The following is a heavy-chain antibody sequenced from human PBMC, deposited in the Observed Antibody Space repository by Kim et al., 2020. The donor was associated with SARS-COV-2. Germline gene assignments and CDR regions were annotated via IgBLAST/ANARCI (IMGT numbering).Heavy chain of an antibody. CDR2: ISYDGSNK. J-gene: IGHJ3*02. D-gene: IGHD3-22*01. CDR1: GFTFSSYG. CDR3: AKATSITMIVVGAFDI. Sequence: GGSLRLSCAASGFTFSSYGMHWVRQAPGKGLEWVAVISYDGSNKYYADSVKGXFTISRDNSKNTLYLQMNSLRAEDXAVYYCAKATSITMIVVGAFDIWGQGTMVTVSX. V-gene: IGHV3-30*18.